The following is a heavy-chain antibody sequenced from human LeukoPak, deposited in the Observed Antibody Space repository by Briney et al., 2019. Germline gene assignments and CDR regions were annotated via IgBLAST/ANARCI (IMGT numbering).Heavy chain of an antibody. J-gene: IGHJ4*02. V-gene: IGHV5-51*01. CDR2: IYPGDSDT. CDR3: ARAVYYYDSSGYYRFVHTYFDY. Sequence: GESLKISCKGSGYSFISYWIGWVRQMPGKGLEWMGIIYPGDSDTRYSPSFQGQVTISADKSISTAYLQWSSLKASDTAMYYCARAVYYYDSSGYYRFVHTYFDYWAREPWSPSPQ. CDR1: GYSFISYW. D-gene: IGHD3-22*01.